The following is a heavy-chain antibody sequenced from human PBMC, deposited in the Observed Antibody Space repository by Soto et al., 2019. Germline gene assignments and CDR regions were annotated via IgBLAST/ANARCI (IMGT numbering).Heavy chain of an antibody. J-gene: IGHJ6*02. CDR1: GFTFSSYA. Sequence: LRLSCAASGFTFSSYAMHWVRQAPGKGLEWVAVISYDGSNKYYADSVKGRFTISRDNSKNTLYLQMNSLRAEDTAVYYCARCYGSGSYAALNLNYYYYGMDVWGQGTTVTVSS. CDR2: ISYDGSNK. V-gene: IGHV3-30-3*01. CDR3: ARCYGSGSYAALNLNYYYYGMDV. D-gene: IGHD3-10*01.